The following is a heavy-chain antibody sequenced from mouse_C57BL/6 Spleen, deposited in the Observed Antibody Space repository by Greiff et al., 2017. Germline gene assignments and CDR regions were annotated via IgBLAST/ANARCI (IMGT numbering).Heavy chain of an antibody. J-gene: IGHJ2*01. D-gene: IGHD1-1*01. Sequence: VKLQESGAELMKPGASVKLSCKATGYTFTGYWIEWVKQRPGHGLEWIGEILPGSGSTNYNEKFKGKATFTADTSSNTAYMQLSSLTTEDSAIYYCARTRIIITTVVATGFDYWGQGTTLTVSS. CDR2: ILPGSGST. CDR3: ARTRIIITTVVATGFDY. V-gene: IGHV1-9*01. CDR1: GYTFTGYW.